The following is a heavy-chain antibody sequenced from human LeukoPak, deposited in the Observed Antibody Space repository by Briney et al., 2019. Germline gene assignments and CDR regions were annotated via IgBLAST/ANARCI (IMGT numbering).Heavy chain of an antibody. D-gene: IGHD3-9*01. J-gene: IGHJ4*02. CDR2: ISASGAAT. Sequence: GGSLRLSCVASGFTFSNYAMSWVRQAPGRGLEWVSAISASGAATKYADSVKGRFTISRDNSKNTLFLQMDSLRAEDTAVYYCAKPATYYDILTGYDNWSQGTLVTVSS. V-gene: IGHV3-23*01. CDR1: GFTFSNYA. CDR3: AKPATYYDILTGYDN.